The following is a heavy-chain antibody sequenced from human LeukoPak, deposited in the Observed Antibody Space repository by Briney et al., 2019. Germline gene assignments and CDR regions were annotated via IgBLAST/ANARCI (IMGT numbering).Heavy chain of an antibody. CDR3: ARAQIAALGTGNFDH. J-gene: IGHJ4*02. CDR2: IRSSGSAT. D-gene: IGHD6-25*01. V-gene: IGHV3-48*02. CDR1: GFTFSSYW. Sequence: PGGSLRLSCAASGFTFSSYWMSWVRQAPGKGLEWVADIRSSGSATFYADSVKGRFTISRDNAKNSVYLQMNTLRDEDTAMYYCARAQIAALGTGNFDHWGQGILVTVSS.